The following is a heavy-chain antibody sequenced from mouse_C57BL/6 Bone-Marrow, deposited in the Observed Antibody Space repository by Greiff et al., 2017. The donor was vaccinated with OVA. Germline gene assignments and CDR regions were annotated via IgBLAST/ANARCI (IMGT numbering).Heavy chain of an antibody. V-gene: IGHV1-53*01. J-gene: IGHJ1*03. CDR1: GYTFTSYW. CDR3: ARTTTVVYWYFDV. D-gene: IGHD1-1*01. CDR2: INPSNGGT. Sequence: QVQLKQPGTELVKPGASVKLSCKASGYTFTSYWMHWVKQRPGQGLEWIGNINPSNGGTNYNEKFKSKATLTVDKSSSTAYMQLSSLTSEDSAVYYCARTTTVVYWYFDVWGTGTTVTVSS.